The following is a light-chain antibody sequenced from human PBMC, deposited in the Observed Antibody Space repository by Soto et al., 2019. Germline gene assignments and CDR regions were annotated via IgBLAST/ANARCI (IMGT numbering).Light chain of an antibody. V-gene: IGKV4-1*01. CDR2: WAS. J-gene: IGKJ4*01. CDR1: QNLLYTSNHKYS. CDR3: QQYYSTLLT. Sequence: DIVMTQSPDSLAVSLGERATINCKSSQNLLYTSNHKYSLAWYQQKPGQPPKLLIYWASTRKSGVPDRFSGSGSGTDFTLTISSLQAEDVAVYYCQQYYSTLLTFGGGTKVEI.